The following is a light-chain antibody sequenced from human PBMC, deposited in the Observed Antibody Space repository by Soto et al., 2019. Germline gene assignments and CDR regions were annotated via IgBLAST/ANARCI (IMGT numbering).Light chain of an antibody. Sequence: EIVLAQSPGTLSLSPGERATLSCRASQSVTNSFLAWYQQKPGQAPRLLIYAVSTRATGIPDTFSGSGSGTDFTLTISRLEPEDFAVYFCQQYGRSPWTFGQGTKVDIK. J-gene: IGKJ1*01. CDR1: QSVTNSF. CDR3: QQYGRSPWT. V-gene: IGKV3-20*01. CDR2: AVS.